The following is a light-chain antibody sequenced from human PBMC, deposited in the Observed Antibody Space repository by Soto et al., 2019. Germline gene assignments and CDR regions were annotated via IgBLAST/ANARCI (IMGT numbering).Light chain of an antibody. CDR3: QQYNNWPRT. V-gene: IGKV3-15*01. CDR1: QSVSSN. CDR2: GAS. J-gene: IGKJ1*01. Sequence: ETVMTQSPAPLSVSQRERVTLSCRASQSVSSNLAWYQQKPGQAPRILIYGASTRATGIPARFSGSGSGTEFTLTISSLKSEDFEVYYCQQYNNWPRTFGQGTKVDIK.